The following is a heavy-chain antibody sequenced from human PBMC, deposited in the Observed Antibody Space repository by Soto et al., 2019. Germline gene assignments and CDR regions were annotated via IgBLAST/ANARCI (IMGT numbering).Heavy chain of an antibody. J-gene: IGHJ6*02. Sequence: EVQLLESGGGLVQPGGSLRLSCAASGFTFSSYAMSWVRQAPGKGLEWVSGISGSGGSTYYADSVKGRFTISRDNSKNTLYLQTNSLRADDTAVYYCAKERGYNYGYDAMDVWGQWTTVTVSS. V-gene: IGHV3-23*01. CDR3: AKERGYNYGYDAMDV. D-gene: IGHD5-18*01. CDR1: GFTFSSYA. CDR2: ISGSGGST.